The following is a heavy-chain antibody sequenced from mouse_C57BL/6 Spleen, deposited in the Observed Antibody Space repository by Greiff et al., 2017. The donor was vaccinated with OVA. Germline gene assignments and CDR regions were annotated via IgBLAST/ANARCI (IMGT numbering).Heavy chain of an antibody. Sequence: VQLQESGAELVRPGASVKLSCKASGYTFTDYYINWVKQRPGQGLEWIARIYPGSGNTYYNEKFKGKATLTAEKSSSTAYMQLSSLTSEDSAVYFCARVGLREDAWFAYWGQGTLVTVSA. J-gene: IGHJ3*01. D-gene: IGHD2-4*01. CDR3: ARVGLREDAWFAY. V-gene: IGHV1-76*01. CDR2: IYPGSGNT. CDR1: GYTFTDYY.